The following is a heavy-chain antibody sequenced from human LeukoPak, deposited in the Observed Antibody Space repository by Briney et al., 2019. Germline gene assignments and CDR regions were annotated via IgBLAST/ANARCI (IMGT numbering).Heavy chain of an antibody. CDR2: IYTSGST. D-gene: IGHD3-10*01. J-gene: IGHJ4*02. Sequence: SETLSLTCTVSGGSISSYYWGWIRQPAGKGLEWIGRIYTSGSTNYNPSLKSRVTMSVDTSKNQFSLKLSSVTAADTAVYYCARSFRHYYGSGSYSGFDYWGQGTLVTVSS. CDR3: ARSFRHYYGSGSYSGFDY. CDR1: GGSISSYY. V-gene: IGHV4-4*07.